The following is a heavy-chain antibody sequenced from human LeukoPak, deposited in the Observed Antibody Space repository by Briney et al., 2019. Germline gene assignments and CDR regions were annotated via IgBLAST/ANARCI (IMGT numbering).Heavy chain of an antibody. Sequence: ASVKVSCKVSGYTLTELSMHWVRQAPGQGLEWMGWISAYNGNTNYAQKLQGRVTMTTDTSTSTAYMELRSLRSDDTAVYYCARDLPEGEFTIFGTYYMDVWGKGTTVTVSS. D-gene: IGHD3-3*01. CDR1: GYTLTELS. CDR2: ISAYNGNT. V-gene: IGHV1-18*01. J-gene: IGHJ6*03. CDR3: ARDLPEGEFTIFGTYYMDV.